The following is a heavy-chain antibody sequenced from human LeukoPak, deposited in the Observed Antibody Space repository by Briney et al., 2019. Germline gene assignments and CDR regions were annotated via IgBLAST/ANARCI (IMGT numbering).Heavy chain of an antibody. J-gene: IGHJ4*02. D-gene: IGHD3-22*01. V-gene: IGHV3-30*02. Sequence: GGSLRCSCAASGFTFSSYGMDWVRQAPGKGLEWVAFIRYDGSNKYYADSVKGRFTISRDNSKNTLYLQMNSLRAEDTAVYYCAKPVVLYYYDSSGPDYWGQGTLVTVSS. CDR2: IRYDGSNK. CDR1: GFTFSSYG. CDR3: AKPVVLYYYDSSGPDY.